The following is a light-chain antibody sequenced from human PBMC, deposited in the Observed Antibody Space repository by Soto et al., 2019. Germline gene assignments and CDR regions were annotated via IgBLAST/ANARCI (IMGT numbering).Light chain of an antibody. V-gene: IGKV1-39*01. CDR1: QSISNY. Sequence: DIQMTQSPSSLSASVGDRVTITCRASQSISNYLNWYQQKVGKAPKLLIHAASSLQSGVPSRFSGSRSGTDFALTISSLQPEDCATSYCQQYSSYWTFAQGTNVEIK. CDR3: QQYSSYWT. CDR2: AAS. J-gene: IGKJ1*01.